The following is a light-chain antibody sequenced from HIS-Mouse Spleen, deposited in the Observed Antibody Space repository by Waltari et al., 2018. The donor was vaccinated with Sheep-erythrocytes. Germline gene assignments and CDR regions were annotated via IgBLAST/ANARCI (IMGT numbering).Light chain of an antibody. CDR1: AFPKKY. Sequence: SYELTQPPSVSVSPGQTASTTCSGVAFPKKYAYWYQQKSGQAPVLVIYVDSKRPSGIPERFSGSTSGTMATLTISGAQVEDEADYYCYSTDSSGNHWVFGGGTKLTVL. CDR3: YSTDSSGNHWV. CDR2: VDS. J-gene: IGLJ3*02. V-gene: IGLV3-10*01.